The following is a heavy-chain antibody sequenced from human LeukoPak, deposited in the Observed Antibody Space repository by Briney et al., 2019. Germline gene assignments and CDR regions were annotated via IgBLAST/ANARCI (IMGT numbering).Heavy chain of an antibody. Sequence: GGSLRLSCAASGFSVSNYDMHWVRQAPGKGLEWVAVIWLDGGNKYYADSVKGRFTISRDIFKNTVFLQMNSLRDEDTALYFCARDPVTGRIRNYFDYWGQGALVTVSS. CDR3: ARDPVTGRIRNYFDY. D-gene: IGHD3-9*01. CDR2: IWLDGGNK. CDR1: GFSVSNYD. J-gene: IGHJ4*02. V-gene: IGHV3-33*01.